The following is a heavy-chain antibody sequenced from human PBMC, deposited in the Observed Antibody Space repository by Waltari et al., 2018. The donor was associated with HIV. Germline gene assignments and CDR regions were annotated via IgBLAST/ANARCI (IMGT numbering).Heavy chain of an antibody. CDR1: GYNFLTYW. V-gene: IGHV5-51*01. CDR2: IYPDDSEA. Sequence: EVKLVQSGTELRKPGQSVKISCQTSGYNFLTYWVAWVRETPGGGLDWMGSIYPDDSEATYSPPFQGHVIISVDKSTSTAYLQWRSLKDSDTAIYYCVAGYSNDWSPHDLEYWGRGTLVTVS. CDR3: VAGYSNDWSPHDLEY. J-gene: IGHJ2*01. D-gene: IGHD3-9*01.